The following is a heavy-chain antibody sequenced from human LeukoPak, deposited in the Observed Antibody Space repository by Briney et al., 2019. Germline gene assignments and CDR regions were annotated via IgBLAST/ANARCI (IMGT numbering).Heavy chain of an antibody. CDR3: ASGISGSYHTGLEY. CDR2: IWHDGTKK. J-gene: IGHJ4*02. V-gene: IGHV3-33*03. Sequence: TGGSLRLSCAASGFSFSTFAMHWVRQSPGKGLEWVAVIWHDGTKKYYGDSVKGRFTSSRDNSQNTLFLQMSSLRTEDTAVYYCASGISGSYHTGLEYWGLGTLVTVS. CDR1: GFSFSTFA. D-gene: IGHD1-26*01.